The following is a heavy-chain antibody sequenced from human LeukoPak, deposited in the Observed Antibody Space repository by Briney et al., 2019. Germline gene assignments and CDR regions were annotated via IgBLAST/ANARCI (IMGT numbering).Heavy chain of an antibody. CDR3: ARGGLVLSPKGYFDC. CDR2: IIPIFGTA. D-gene: IGHD3-16*02. CDR1: GGTFSSYA. V-gene: IGHV1-69*13. J-gene: IGHJ4*02. Sequence: SVKVSCKASGGTFSSYAISWVRQAPGQGLEWMGGIIPIFGTANYAQKFQGRVTITADESTSTAYMELSSLRSEDTAVYYCARGGLVLSPKGYFDCWGQGTLVTVSS.